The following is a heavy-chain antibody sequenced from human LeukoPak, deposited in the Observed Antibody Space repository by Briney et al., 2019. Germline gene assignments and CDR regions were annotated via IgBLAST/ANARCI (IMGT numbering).Heavy chain of an antibody. CDR3: AREVSGSDYYRAYDY. CDR1: GGSISTYY. V-gene: IGHV4-4*07. CDR2: LSSSGTT. D-gene: IGHD3-3*01. Sequence: PSETLSLTCTVSGGSISTYYWSWIRQPAGKGLEWIGRLSSSGTTNYNTSLKSRVTMSVDTSTNQLSLNLTSVPAAGTAVYYCAREVSGSDYYRAYDYWGQGTLVTVSS. J-gene: IGHJ4*02.